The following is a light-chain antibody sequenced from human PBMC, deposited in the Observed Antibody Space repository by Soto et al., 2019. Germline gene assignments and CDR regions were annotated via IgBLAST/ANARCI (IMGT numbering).Light chain of an antibody. CDR2: EVI. V-gene: IGLV2-14*01. J-gene: IGLJ1*01. CDR1: SSDVGGYNY. Sequence: QSALTQPASVSGSPGQSITISCTGTSSDVGGYNYVSWYQQHPGKAPKLMIYEVINRPSWVPNRFSGSKSGNTASLTISGLQAEDEADYYCSSYTSSSTLVFGTGTKVTVL. CDR3: SSYTSSSTLV.